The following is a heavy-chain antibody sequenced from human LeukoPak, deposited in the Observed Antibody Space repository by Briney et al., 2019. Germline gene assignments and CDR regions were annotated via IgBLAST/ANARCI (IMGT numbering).Heavy chain of an antibody. V-gene: IGHV3-30*02. CDR3: ARGYSEWLLINDY. D-gene: IGHD3-9*01. CDR1: GFTFSSYG. Sequence: GGSLRLSCAASGFTFSSYGMHWVRQAPGKGLEWVAFIRYDGSNKYYADSVKGRFTISRDNAKNSLYLQMNSLRAEDTAVYYCARGYSEWLLINDYWGQGTLVTVSS. J-gene: IGHJ4*02. CDR2: IRYDGSNK.